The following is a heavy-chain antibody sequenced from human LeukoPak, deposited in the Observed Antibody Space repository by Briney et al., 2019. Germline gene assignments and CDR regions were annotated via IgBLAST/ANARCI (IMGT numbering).Heavy chain of an antibody. CDR2: FDPEDGET. D-gene: IGHD1-14*01. CDR3: ARGSTEVLY. CDR1: GYTLTELS. Sequence: GASVKVSCKVSGYTLTELSMHWVRQAPGKGLEWMGGFDPEDGETIYAQKFQGRVTMTANTSISTVYMELSSLRSEDTAIYYCARGSTEVLYWGQGTLITVSS. V-gene: IGHV1-24*01. J-gene: IGHJ4*02.